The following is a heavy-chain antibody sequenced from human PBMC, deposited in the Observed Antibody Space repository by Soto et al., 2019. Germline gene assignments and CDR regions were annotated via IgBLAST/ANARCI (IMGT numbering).Heavy chain of an antibody. CDR2: MYYSGRT. Sequence: SETLSLTCSVSGGSITSHYWTWVRQPPGKGLEWIGYMYYSGRTNYNPSLKSRVTVSIDPSKNQFSLQMSSITVADTAVYYCARGVLLAPDVWGQATTVTVSS. CDR1: GGSITSHY. J-gene: IGHJ6*02. D-gene: IGHD1-26*01. V-gene: IGHV4-59*08. CDR3: ARGVLLAPDV.